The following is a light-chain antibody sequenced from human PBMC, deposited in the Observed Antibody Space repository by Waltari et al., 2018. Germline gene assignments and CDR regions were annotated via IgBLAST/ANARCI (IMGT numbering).Light chain of an antibody. V-gene: IGLV1-51*01. CDR1: SSNIGNNY. J-gene: IGLJ1*01. CDR2: DND. CDR3: GTWDSSLSLYV. Sequence: QSVLTQPPSVSAAPGQKVNVSCSGSSSNIGNNYVSWYQQLQGSAPTLLIYDNDKRPSGIPGRLSGSRSGTSATLCITGLQTGDEADYYCGTWDSSLSLYVFGTGTKVTVL.